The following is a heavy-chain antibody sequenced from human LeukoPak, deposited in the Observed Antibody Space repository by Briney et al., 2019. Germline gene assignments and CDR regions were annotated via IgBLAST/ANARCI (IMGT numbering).Heavy chain of an antibody. Sequence: PGGSLRLSCAASGFTFSSYSMNWVRQTPGKGLEWVSSISSSSSYIYYADSVKGRFTISRDNAKNPLYLQMNSLRAEDTAVYYCARERDYYDSSGYGMFYDYWGQGTLVTVSS. D-gene: IGHD3-22*01. J-gene: IGHJ4*02. CDR2: ISSSSSYI. CDR3: ARERDYYDSSGYGMFYDY. V-gene: IGHV3-21*01. CDR1: GFTFSSYS.